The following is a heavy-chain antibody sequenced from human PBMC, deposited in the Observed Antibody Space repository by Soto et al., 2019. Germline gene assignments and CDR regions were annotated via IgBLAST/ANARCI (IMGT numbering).Heavy chain of an antibody. D-gene: IGHD2-2*01. CDR3: ARLPAAMWNYYYYMDA. CDR1: GFTFSDYY. CDR2: ISSSGSTI. J-gene: IGHJ6*03. Sequence: QVQLVESGGGLVKPGGSLRLSCAASGFTFSDYYMSWIRQAPGKRLEWVSYISSSGSTIYYADSVKGRFTISRDNAKNSLYLQMNSLRAEDTAVYYCARLPAAMWNYYYYMDAWGKGTTVTVSS. V-gene: IGHV3-11*01.